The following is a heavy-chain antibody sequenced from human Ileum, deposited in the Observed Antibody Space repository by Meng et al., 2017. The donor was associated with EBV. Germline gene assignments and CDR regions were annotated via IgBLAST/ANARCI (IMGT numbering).Heavy chain of an antibody. Sequence: QLPLPDSGPGLVKPSESRSLTCTVSGGAISSGSSYWGWIRQPPGTGLEWIGSIYYSGSTYYNPSLKSRVTISVDTSKNQFSLKLSSVTAADTAVYYCARSIVVVPAAIYYWGQGTLVTVSS. D-gene: IGHD2-2*01. CDR2: IYYSGST. J-gene: IGHJ4*02. CDR1: GGAISSGSSY. V-gene: IGHV4-39*01. CDR3: ARSIVVVPAAIYY.